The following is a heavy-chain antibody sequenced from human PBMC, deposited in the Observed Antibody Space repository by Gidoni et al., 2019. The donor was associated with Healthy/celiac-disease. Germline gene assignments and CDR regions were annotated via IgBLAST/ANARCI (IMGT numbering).Heavy chain of an antibody. D-gene: IGHD6-13*01. CDR2: INHSGST. J-gene: IGHJ4*02. V-gene: IGHV4-34*01. CDR1: GGSFSGYY. CDR3: ASSIAAAAPVGY. Sequence: QVQLQQWGAGLWKPSETLSLTSAVYGGSFSGYYWSWIRQPPGKGLEWIGEINHSGSTNYNPSLKSRVTISVDTSKNQFSLKLSSVTAADTAVYYCASSIAAAAPVGYWGQGTLVTVSS.